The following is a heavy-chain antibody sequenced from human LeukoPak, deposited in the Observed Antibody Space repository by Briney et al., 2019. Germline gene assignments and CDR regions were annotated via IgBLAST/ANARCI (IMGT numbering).Heavy chain of an antibody. V-gene: IGHV4-61*02. CDR3: ARVDFWSGYIDY. CDR1: GGSISSGSYY. CDR2: IYTSGST. J-gene: IGHJ4*02. D-gene: IGHD3-3*01. Sequence: PSETLSLTCTVSGGSISSGSYYWSWIRQPAGKGLEWIGRIYTSGSTNYNPSLKSRVTISVDTSKNQFSLKLSSVTAADTAVYYCARVDFWSGYIDYWGQGTLVTVSS.